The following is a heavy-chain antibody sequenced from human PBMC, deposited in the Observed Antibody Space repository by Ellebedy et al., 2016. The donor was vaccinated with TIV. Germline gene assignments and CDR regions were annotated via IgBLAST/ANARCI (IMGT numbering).Heavy chain of an antibody. Sequence: SETLSLXXTVSGGSITGHYWTWIRQPPGKGLEWIGYVYYNGSTNFNPSLKSRVTISVDTSKNQFSLKLSSVTAADTAVYYCARGVNAAADFDYWGQGTLVTVSS. CDR3: ARGVNAAADFDY. CDR2: VYYNGST. CDR1: GGSITGHY. V-gene: IGHV4-59*11. J-gene: IGHJ4*02. D-gene: IGHD6-13*01.